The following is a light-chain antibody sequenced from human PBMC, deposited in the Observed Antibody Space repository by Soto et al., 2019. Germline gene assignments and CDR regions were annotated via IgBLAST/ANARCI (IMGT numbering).Light chain of an antibody. Sequence: DIQMTQSPSTLSASAGDRVTTTCRASQSISTSLAWYQQKPGKAPRLLIYDASSLESGVPSRFSGSGSGTEFTLTITSLQPDDFATYFCQQYHGYPWTFSQGTKVDIK. CDR2: DAS. CDR3: QQYHGYPWT. V-gene: IGKV1-5*01. J-gene: IGKJ1*01. CDR1: QSISTS.